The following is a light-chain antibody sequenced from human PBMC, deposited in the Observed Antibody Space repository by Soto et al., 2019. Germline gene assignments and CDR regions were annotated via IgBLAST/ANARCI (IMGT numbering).Light chain of an antibody. CDR2: DVS. J-gene: IGLJ2*01. CDR3: CSYAGSHFL. V-gene: IGLV2-11*01. CDR1: SSDVGGYNY. Sequence: QSALTQPRSVSGAPGQSVTISCTGTSSDVGGYNYVSWYQQHPGKAPKLMIYDVSQRPSGVPDRFSGSKSGNTASLTSSGLQNEDEADYYCCSYAGSHFLFGGGTKLAVL.